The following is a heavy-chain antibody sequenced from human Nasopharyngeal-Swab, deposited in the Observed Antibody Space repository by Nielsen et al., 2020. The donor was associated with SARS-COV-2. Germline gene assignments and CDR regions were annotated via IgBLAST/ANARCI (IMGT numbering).Heavy chain of an antibody. CDR3: AREIWSGSFLDY. CDR2: ISSSGSTI. Sequence: GESLKISCAASGFTFSDYCMSWIRQAPGEGLEWVSYISSSGSTIYYADSVKGRFTISRDNAKNSLYLQMNSLRAEDTAVYYCAREIWSGSFLDYWGQGTLVTVSS. CDR1: GFTFSDYC. D-gene: IGHD1-26*01. J-gene: IGHJ4*02. V-gene: IGHV3-11*01.